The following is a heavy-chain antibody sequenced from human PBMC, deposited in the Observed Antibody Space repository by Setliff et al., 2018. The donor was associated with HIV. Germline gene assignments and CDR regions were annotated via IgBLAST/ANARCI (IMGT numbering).Heavy chain of an antibody. CDR3: ARDRVMSAVKFWYFDL. V-gene: IGHV4-38-2*02. Sequence: PSETLSLTCAVSGYSIRDNFFWGWVRQPPGKGLEWIGSIFYTGTTYYNPSLKSRVTLSLDTSKNQFSLELTSVTAADTAVYYCARDRVMSAVKFWYFDLWGRGTLVTVSS. CDR2: IFYTGTT. J-gene: IGHJ2*01. CDR1: GYSIRDNFF. D-gene: IGHD2-8*01.